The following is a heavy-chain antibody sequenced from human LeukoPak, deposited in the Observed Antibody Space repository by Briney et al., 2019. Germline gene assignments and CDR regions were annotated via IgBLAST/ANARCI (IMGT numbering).Heavy chain of an antibody. Sequence: SETLSLTCAVSGASINSSFSWCWVRQPPGKGLEWIGEIYHSGNSNYNPSVKSRVTISLDTSKNQFSLRLSSVTAADTAVYFCAIHYDRTGFYFTTWGQGTLVTVSS. CDR1: GASINSSFS. CDR3: AIHYDRTGFYFTT. CDR2: IYHSGNS. D-gene: IGHD3-22*01. J-gene: IGHJ4*02. V-gene: IGHV4-4*02.